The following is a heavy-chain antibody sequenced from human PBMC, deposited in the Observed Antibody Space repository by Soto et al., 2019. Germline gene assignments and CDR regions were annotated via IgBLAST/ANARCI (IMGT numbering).Heavy chain of an antibody. J-gene: IGHJ4*02. D-gene: IGHD1-26*01. CDR3: ARGGRVVATLGVDY. CDR1: GFTFSSYS. Sequence: EVQLVESGGGLVKPGGSLRLSCAASGFTFSSYSMNWVRQAPGKGLEWVSSISSSSSYIYYADSVKGRFTISRDNAKNSLYLQMNSLRAEDTAVYYCARGGRVVATLGVDYWGQGTLVTVSS. CDR2: ISSSSSYI. V-gene: IGHV3-21*01.